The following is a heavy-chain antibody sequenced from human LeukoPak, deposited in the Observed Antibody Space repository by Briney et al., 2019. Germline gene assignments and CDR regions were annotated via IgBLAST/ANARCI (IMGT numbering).Heavy chain of an antibody. CDR2: IIPILDIT. Sequence: SVKVSCKASGDTFSRYAISWVRQAPGQGLEWMGRIIPILDITDLAQKFQRRVTITADKSTNTAYMELSSLRSDDTAVYYCARGTAALNWFDPWAREPWSPSPQ. CDR3: ARGTAALNWFDP. D-gene: IGHD6-13*01. CDR1: GDTFSRYA. J-gene: IGHJ5*02. V-gene: IGHV1-69*04.